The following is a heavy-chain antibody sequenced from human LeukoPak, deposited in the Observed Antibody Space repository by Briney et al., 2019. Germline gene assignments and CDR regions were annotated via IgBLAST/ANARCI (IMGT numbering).Heavy chain of an antibody. Sequence: GGSLRLSCAASGFTVSSNYMSWVRQAPGKGLEWVSVIYSGGSTYYADSVKGRFTISRDNSKNTLYLQMNSLRAEDTAVYYCASSIRLGELSFIDYWGQGTLVTVSS. D-gene: IGHD3-16*02. J-gene: IGHJ4*02. CDR2: IYSGGST. CDR3: ASSIRLGELSFIDY. V-gene: IGHV3-53*01. CDR1: GFTVSSNY.